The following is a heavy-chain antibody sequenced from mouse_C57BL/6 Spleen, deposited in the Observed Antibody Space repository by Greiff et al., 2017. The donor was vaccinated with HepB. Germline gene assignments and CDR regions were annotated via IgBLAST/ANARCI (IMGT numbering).Heavy chain of an antibody. Sequence: EVQLQQSGPELVKPGASVKIPCKASGYTFTDYNMDWVKQSHGKSLEWIGDINPNNGGTIYNQKFKGKATLTVDKSSSTAYMELRSLTSEDTAVYYCAKGSDYYGSSYCFAYWGQGTLVTVSA. CDR1: GYTFTDYN. V-gene: IGHV1-18*01. CDR2: INPNNGGT. CDR3: AKGSDYYGSSYCFAY. J-gene: IGHJ3*01. D-gene: IGHD1-1*01.